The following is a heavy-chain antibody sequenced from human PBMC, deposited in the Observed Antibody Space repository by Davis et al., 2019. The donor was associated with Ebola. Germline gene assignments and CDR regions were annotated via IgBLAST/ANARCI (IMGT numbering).Heavy chain of an antibody. CDR2: IYTGDSDT. CDR3: ASLRKTITGFDGAFDI. Sequence: GGSLRLSCKDSGNSFNTHWIGWVRQMPGKGLEWMGIIYTGDSDTRYSPSFRGQVTISADKSITTAYLQWGGLRASDTAMYYCASLRKTITGFDGAFDIWGQGTMVTVSS. CDR1: GNSFNTHW. J-gene: IGHJ3*02. D-gene: IGHD1-20*01. V-gene: IGHV5-51*01.